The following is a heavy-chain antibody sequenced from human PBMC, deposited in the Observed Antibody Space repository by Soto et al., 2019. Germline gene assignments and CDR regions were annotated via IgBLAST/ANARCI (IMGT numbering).Heavy chain of an antibody. Sequence: GGSLRLSCAASGFTFSSYSMNWVRQAPGKGLEWVAVISYDGSNKYYADSVKGRFTISRDNSKNTLYLQMNSLRAEDTAVYYCAGAYYGSGPLDYWGQGTLVTVSS. CDR3: AGAYYGSGPLDY. J-gene: IGHJ4*02. CDR2: ISYDGSNK. CDR1: GFTFSSYS. V-gene: IGHV3-30*03. D-gene: IGHD3-10*01.